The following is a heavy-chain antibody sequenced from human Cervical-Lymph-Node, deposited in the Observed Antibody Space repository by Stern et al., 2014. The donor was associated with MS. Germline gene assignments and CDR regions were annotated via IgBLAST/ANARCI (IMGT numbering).Heavy chain of an antibody. CDR2: IFPRDSNT. V-gene: IGHV5-51*03. CDR3: GRPPATPSGYDRFDY. J-gene: IGHJ4*02. Sequence: EVQLVESGAEVKKPGESLKISCEASGYLFDDYWIGWGRQMSGRGLELVAIIFPRDSNTRYSPSVQGQVTISAGKSSSTAHLQGCSRKASDPAMYYGGRPPATPSGYDRFDYWGQGALVTVSS. CDR1: GYLFDDYW. D-gene: IGHD5-12*01.